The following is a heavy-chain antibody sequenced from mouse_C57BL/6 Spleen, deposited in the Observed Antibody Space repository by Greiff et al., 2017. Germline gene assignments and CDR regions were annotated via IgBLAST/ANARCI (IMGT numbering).Heavy chain of an antibody. J-gene: IGHJ4*01. CDR3: ASGDGYYAMDY. Sequence: VQLQESGAELVRPGTSVKVSCKASGYAFTNYLIEWVKQRPGQGLEWIGVINPGSGGTNYNEKFKGKATLTADKSSSTAYMQLSSLTSEDSAVYFCASGDGYYAMDYWGQGTSVTVSS. D-gene: IGHD2-3*01. V-gene: IGHV1-54*01. CDR2: INPGSGGT. CDR1: GYAFTNYL.